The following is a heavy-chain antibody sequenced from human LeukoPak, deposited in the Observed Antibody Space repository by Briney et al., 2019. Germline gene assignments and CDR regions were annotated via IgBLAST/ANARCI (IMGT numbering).Heavy chain of an antibody. D-gene: IGHD6-13*01. Sequence: SETLSLTCTVFGGSISSSSYYWGCIRQSPGKGLEWIGTMSNSGSTYYNPSLKSRVTISGDTAKNQFSLKLSSVTAADTAVYYCARRSQAAAGRGIDYWGQGTLVTVSS. V-gene: IGHV4-39*01. CDR2: MSNSGST. CDR1: GGSISSSSYY. CDR3: ARRSQAAAGRGIDY. J-gene: IGHJ4*02.